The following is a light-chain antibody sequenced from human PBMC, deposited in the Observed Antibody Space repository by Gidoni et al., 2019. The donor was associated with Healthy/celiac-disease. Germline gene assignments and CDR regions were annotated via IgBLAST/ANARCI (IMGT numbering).Light chain of an antibody. Sequence: QSVLTQPPSASGNPGQRVTISCSGSSSNIGSNTVNWYQQLPGTAPKLLIYSNNKRPSGVPDRFSGSKSGTSASLAISGLQSEDEADYYCAAWDDSLNGVVFGGGTKLTVL. CDR3: AAWDDSLNGVV. CDR1: SSNIGSNT. J-gene: IGLJ2*01. V-gene: IGLV1-44*01. CDR2: SNN.